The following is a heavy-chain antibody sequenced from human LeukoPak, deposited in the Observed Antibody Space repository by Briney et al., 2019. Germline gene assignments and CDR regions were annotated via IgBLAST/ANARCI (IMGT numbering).Heavy chain of an antibody. CDR1: GGSISSSGYY. CDR3: ARHSRSGYGDYESAIDI. CDR2: FYYTGST. V-gene: IGHV4-39*01. J-gene: IGHJ3*02. Sequence: PSETLSLTCIVSGGSISSSGYYWDWIRQPPGKGLEWIGNFYYTGSTYYNPSLKSRITISVDTSKNQFSLKLRSVTAADTAVYYCARHSRSGYGDYESAIDIWGQGTMVTVSS. D-gene: IGHD5-12*01.